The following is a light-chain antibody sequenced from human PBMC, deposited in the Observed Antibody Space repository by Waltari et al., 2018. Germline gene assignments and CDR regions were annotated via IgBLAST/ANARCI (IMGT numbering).Light chain of an antibody. CDR2: AVT. CDR3: YSYAGGHPLHLVAYL. J-gene: IGLJ1*01. V-gene: IGLV2-23*02. CDR1: TDDVGKFDL. Sequence: QTALTQPASVSGSPGQSITISCTGSTDDVGKFDLVAWFQQYPGRSPQLIIYAVTKRPAGGSGRFSGSKSGNTAFLTTSDLRADDEAVYYCYSYAGGHPLHLVAYLFGSGTDVTV.